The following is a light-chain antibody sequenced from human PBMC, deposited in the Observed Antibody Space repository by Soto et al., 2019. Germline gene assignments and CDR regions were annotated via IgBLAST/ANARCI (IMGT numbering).Light chain of an antibody. Sequence: DTQMTPYPSSLSATIGDRVTITCRASQGIRNDLGWYQQKSGKAPKPLISAASSLQSGVPSRFSGSGSGTEISLTISRLQPDDFATYYSLQQNPYPLSFGPGTRVDVK. CDR2: AAS. J-gene: IGKJ3*01. CDR1: QGIRND. CDR3: LQQNPYPLS. V-gene: IGKV1-17*01.